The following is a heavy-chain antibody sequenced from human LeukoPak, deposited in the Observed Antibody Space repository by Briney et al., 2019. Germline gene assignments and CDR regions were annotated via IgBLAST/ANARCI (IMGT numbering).Heavy chain of an antibody. CDR2: IYYSGST. CDR3: AREMTTVSYYYMDV. J-gene: IGHJ6*03. Sequence: SETLSLTCTVSGGSISSGDYYWSWIRQPPGKGLEWIGYIYYSGSTHYNPSLKSRVTISVDTSKNQFSLKLSSVTAADTAVYYCAREMTTVSYYYMDVWGQGTMVTVSS. CDR1: GGSISSGDYY. V-gene: IGHV4-30-4*08. D-gene: IGHD4-17*01.